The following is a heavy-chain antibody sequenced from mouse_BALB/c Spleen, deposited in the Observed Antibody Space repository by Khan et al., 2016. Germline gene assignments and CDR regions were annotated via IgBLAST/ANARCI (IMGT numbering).Heavy chain of an antibody. CDR1: GFTFIDYY. J-gene: IGHJ4*01. Sequence: EVELVESGGGLVQPGGSLRLSCATSGFTFIDYYMSWVRQPPGKALEWLGFIRHKANGYTPEYSASVKGRFTISRDNSQTILYLQMNTLRAEDSATYYCARGMEGYYDAMDYGGQGTSVTVSS. CDR3: ARGMEGYYDAMDY. V-gene: IGHV7-3*02. CDR2: IRHKANGYTP. D-gene: IGHD2-2*01.